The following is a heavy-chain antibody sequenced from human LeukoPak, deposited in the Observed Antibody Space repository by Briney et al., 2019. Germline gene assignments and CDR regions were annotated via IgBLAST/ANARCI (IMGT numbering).Heavy chain of an antibody. Sequence: GSLRLSCAVSGFTFSSAWMSWVRQAPGKGLEWVGRMKSQAEGATTDYAAHVKDRFTISRDDSKNTLYLQMDSLKTENTAVYYCTIHYDSSGYYYGTDAPNSFDYWGQGTLVAVSS. CDR3: TIHYDSSGYYYGTDAPNSFDY. D-gene: IGHD3-22*01. V-gene: IGHV3-15*01. J-gene: IGHJ4*02. CDR2: MKSQAEGATT. CDR1: GFTFSSAW.